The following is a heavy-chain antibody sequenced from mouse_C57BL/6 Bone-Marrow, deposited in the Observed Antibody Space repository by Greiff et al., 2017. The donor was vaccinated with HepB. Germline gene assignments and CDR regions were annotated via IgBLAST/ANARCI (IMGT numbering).Heavy chain of an antibody. CDR1: GYTFTSYG. CDR3: ATKVITTVRYFDV. J-gene: IGHJ1*03. D-gene: IGHD1-1*01. V-gene: IGHV1-81*01. Sequence: VQLQESGAELARPGASVKLSCKASGYTFTSYGISWVKQRPGQGLEWIGEIYPRSGNTYYNEKFKGKATLTADKSSSTAYMELRSLTSEDSAVFFCATKVITTVRYFDVWGTGTTVTVSS. CDR2: IYPRSGNT.